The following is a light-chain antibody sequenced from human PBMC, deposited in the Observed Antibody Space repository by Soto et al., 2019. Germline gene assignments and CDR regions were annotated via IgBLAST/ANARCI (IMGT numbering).Light chain of an antibody. V-gene: IGKV3-20*01. CDR2: GAS. J-gene: IGKJ1*01. CDR1: QSVTYNY. CDR3: QQYTRAPLT. Sequence: EIVLTHSPATLSLSPVERATLSCRASQSVTYNYLAWYQQKPGQAPRLVISGASSRTSGIPDRFSASGSGTDFTLTISRLEPEDFAVYYCQQYTRAPLTFGQGTKVEIK.